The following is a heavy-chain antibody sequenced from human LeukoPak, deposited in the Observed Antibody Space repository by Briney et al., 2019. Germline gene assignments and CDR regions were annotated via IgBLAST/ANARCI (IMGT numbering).Heavy chain of an antibody. CDR1: GFTFSTYG. V-gene: IGHV3-23*01. CDR2: VSSTGSGT. CDR3: AKDGPLLWFGPTDA. Sequence: PGGSLRLSCVASGFTFSTYGLSWVRQAPGKGLEWVAAVSSTGSGTYYPDSLKGRCIISRDNSQNTVFLQMNSLRPEDTAFYFRAKDGPLLWFGPTDAWGQGILVTVSS. D-gene: IGHD3-10*01. J-gene: IGHJ5*02.